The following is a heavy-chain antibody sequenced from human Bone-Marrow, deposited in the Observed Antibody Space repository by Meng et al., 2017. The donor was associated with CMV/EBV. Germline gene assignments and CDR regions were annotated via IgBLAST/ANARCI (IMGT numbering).Heavy chain of an antibody. CDR2: INHSVST. D-gene: IGHD3-3*01. Sequence: GSLRLSCAVYGGSLSGYYWSWIRQHPGKGLEWIGEINHSVSTNYNPSLKSRVTISVDTSKNPFSLKLSSVTAADTAVYYCARVGVNIPLDDWGPGTLVTFSS. CDR3: ARVGVNIPLDD. V-gene: IGHV4-34*01. J-gene: IGHJ4*02. CDR1: GGSLSGYY.